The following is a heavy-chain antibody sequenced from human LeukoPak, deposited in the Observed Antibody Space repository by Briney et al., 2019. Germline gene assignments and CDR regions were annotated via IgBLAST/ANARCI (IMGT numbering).Heavy chain of an antibody. CDR1: GGSISNYY. V-gene: IGHV4-4*07. CDR2: IYTSGST. Sequence: SETLSLTCTVSGGSISNYYWSWIRQPAGKGLEWIGRIYTSGSTNYNPSLKSRVTMSVDTSKNQFSLKLSSVTAADTAVYYCARVGLKQQLVMDYWGQGTLVTVSS. CDR3: ARVGLKQQLVMDY. D-gene: IGHD6-13*01. J-gene: IGHJ4*02.